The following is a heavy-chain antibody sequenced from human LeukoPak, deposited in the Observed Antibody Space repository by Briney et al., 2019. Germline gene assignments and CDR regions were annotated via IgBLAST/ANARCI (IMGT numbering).Heavy chain of an antibody. V-gene: IGHV4-59*01. CDR1: GGSISSYY. CDR2: ISYSGST. Sequence: KPSETLSLTCTVSGGSISSYYWSWIRQPPGKEMEWIGYISYSGSTNYRPSLKSRVTISVDTSKNQFSLKLSSVTAADTAVYYCARVRRSAVAGLWLDYWGQGTLVTVSS. CDR3: ARVRRSAVAGLWLDY. J-gene: IGHJ4*02. D-gene: IGHD6-19*01.